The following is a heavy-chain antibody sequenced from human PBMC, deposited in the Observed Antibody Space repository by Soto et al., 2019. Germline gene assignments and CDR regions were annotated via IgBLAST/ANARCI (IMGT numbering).Heavy chain of an antibody. Sequence: QVQLVQSGAELKKPGASVKVSCKASGYTFSNYDMNWVRQATGQGPEWIGWVNPNNGDTGYAQKFQGRVTLTTDITTTTEHMDLTSLRSEETSIYYCANVSRKGSAIDFDYWGQGTLITVSS. D-gene: IGHD3-10*01. CDR1: GYTFSNYD. J-gene: IGHJ4*02. V-gene: IGHV1-8*01. CDR3: ANVSRKGSAIDFDY. CDR2: VNPNNGDT.